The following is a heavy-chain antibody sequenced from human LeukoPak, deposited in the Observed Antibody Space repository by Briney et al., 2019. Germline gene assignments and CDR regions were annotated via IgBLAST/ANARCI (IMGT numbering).Heavy chain of an antibody. CDR3: AARSNRGYSSGWYYFDY. Sequence: SGRSLRLSCAASGFTFDDYAMHWVRQAPGKGLQWVSGISWKSGSICYADSVKGRFTISRDNAKNSLYLQMNSLRAEDMALYYCAARSNRGYSSGWYYFDYWGQGTLVTVSS. J-gene: IGHJ4*02. V-gene: IGHV3-9*03. CDR2: ISWKSGSI. D-gene: IGHD6-19*01. CDR1: GFTFDDYA.